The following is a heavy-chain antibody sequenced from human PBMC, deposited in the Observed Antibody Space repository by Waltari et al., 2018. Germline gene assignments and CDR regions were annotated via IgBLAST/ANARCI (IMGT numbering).Heavy chain of an antibody. Sequence: EVQLVESGGGLVKPGGSLRLSCAASGFTFTNAWMNWVRQAPGKGRELVGRTKSETDGGTTDYAAPVKCRFTISRDDSKNTLYLQVISLKIEDTAIYYCTTEMEWGGYDYWGQGTLVTVSS. CDR3: TTEMEWGGYDY. J-gene: IGHJ4*02. V-gene: IGHV3-15*01. CDR1: GFTFTNAW. D-gene: IGHD3-3*01. CDR2: TKSETDGGTT.